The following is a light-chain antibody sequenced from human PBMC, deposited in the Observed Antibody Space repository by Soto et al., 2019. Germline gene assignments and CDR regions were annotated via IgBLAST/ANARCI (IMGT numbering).Light chain of an antibody. CDR3: QQSYSTPPWT. Sequence: DVQMHHSPSSLSASVGARVTITCRASQNVIIYLNWYQQKPGKAPNLLISAASSLQNGVPSRFRSSGSGTDFTLTISGLQPEDFATYYCQQSYSTPPWTFGQGTKVDIK. CDR2: AAS. CDR1: QNVIIY. J-gene: IGKJ1*01. V-gene: IGKV1-39*01.